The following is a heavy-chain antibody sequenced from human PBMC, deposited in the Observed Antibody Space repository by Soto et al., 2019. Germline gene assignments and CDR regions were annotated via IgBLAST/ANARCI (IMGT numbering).Heavy chain of an antibody. CDR1: GGSISSYN. D-gene: IGHD3-3*02. Sequence: SETLSLTCTVSGGSISSYNWSWIRQPPGKGLEWIGYIYYSGSTNYNPSLKSRVTISVDTSKNQFSLKLSSVTAADTAVYYCAREISRRADYYYYGMDVWGQGTTVTVS. CDR2: IYYSGST. V-gene: IGHV4-59*12. J-gene: IGHJ6*02. CDR3: AREISRRADYYYYGMDV.